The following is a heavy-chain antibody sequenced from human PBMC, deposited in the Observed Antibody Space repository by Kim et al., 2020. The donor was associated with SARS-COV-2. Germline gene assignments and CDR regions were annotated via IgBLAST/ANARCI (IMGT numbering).Heavy chain of an antibody. CDR2: IYHSGST. D-gene: IGHD4-17*01. CDR3: ARARVQYGDYYYYYGMDI. V-gene: IGHV4-4*02. Sequence: SETLSLTCAVSGGSISSSNWWSWVRQPPGKGLEWIGEIYHSGSTNYNPSLKSRVTISVDKSKNQFSLKLSSVTAADTAVYYCARARVQYGDYYYYYGMDIWGQGITVTVSS. J-gene: IGHJ6*02. CDR1: GGSISSSNW.